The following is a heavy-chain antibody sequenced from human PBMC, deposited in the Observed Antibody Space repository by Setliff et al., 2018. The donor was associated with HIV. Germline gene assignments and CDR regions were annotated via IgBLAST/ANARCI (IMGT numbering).Heavy chain of an antibody. D-gene: IGHD6-13*01. CDR1: GYTFTNYA. Sequence: GASVKVSCKASGYTFTNYAMHWVRQAPGQRLEWMGWINAGNGDTKYSQKFQGRNTLYLEMNSLRVEDAAMYYCVRVAGFSSSWFGYWGQGTLVTVSS. V-gene: IGHV1-3*01. CDR2: INAGNGDT. J-gene: IGHJ5*01. CDR3: WFGY.